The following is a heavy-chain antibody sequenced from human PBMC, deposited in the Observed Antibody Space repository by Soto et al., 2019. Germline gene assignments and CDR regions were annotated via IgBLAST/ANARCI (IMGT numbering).Heavy chain of an antibody. CDR2: IYYSGST. V-gene: IGHV4-31*03. D-gene: IGHD5-12*01. CDR1: GGSISSGGYY. CDR3: ARDWGVATNPAYYFDY. Sequence: PSETLPLTCTVSGGSISSGGYYWSWIRQHPGKGLEWIGYIYYSGSTYYNPSLKSRVTISVDTSKNQFSLKLSSVTAADTAVYYCARDWGVATNPAYYFDYWGQGTLVTVSS. J-gene: IGHJ4*02.